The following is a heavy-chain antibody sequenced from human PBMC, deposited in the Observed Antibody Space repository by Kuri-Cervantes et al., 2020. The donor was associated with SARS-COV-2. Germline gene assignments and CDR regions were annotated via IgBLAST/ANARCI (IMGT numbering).Heavy chain of an antibody. J-gene: IGHJ4*02. Sequence: LSLTCAASGFTFSSYGMHWVRQAPGKGLEWVSSISSSSSYIYYADSVKGRFTISRDNAKNSLYLQMNSLRVDDTAVYYCARDYLSRGVPGTGLNYWGQGILVTVSS. CDR2: ISSSSSYI. CDR1: GFTFSSYG. D-gene: IGHD6-19*01. CDR3: ARDYLSRGVPGTGLNY. V-gene: IGHV3-21*01.